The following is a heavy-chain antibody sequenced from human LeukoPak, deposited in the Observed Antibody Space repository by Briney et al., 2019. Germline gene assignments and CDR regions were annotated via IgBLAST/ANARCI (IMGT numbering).Heavy chain of an antibody. V-gene: IGHV4-34*01. CDR1: GGSFSGYY. CDR2: INHSGST. J-gene: IGHJ6*02. D-gene: IGHD3-10*01. CDR3: ARSSGMVRGVIITGYYYGMDV. Sequence: SSETLSLTCAVYGGSFSGYYWSWIRQPPGKGLEWIGEINHSGSTNYNPSLKSRVTISVDTSKNQFSLKLSSVTAADTAVYYCARSSGMVRGVIITGYYYGMDVWGQGTTVTVSS.